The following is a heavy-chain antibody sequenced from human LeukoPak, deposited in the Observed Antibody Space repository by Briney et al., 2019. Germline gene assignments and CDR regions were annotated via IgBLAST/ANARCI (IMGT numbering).Heavy chain of an antibody. CDR3: AKGVVPEV. J-gene: IGHJ6*02. CDR1: GFTFSTYA. V-gene: IGHV3-23*01. Sequence: PGGSLRLSCAASGFTFSTYAMSWVRQAPGKGLEWVSGISGSGGSTFYADSVKGRFTISRDNSKNTLYLQMSSLRVEDTGVYYCAKGVVPEVWGQGTTVTVSS. CDR2: ISGSGGST.